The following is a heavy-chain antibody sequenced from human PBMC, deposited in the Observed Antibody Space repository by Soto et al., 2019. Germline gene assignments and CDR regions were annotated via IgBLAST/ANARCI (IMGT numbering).Heavy chain of an antibody. V-gene: IGHV1-69*01. D-gene: IGHD3-22*01. J-gene: IGHJ4*02. CDR3: EKVFYNYDSGAYRYFNY. Sequence: SVNVSCKASGGTFSSYRINWVRQAPGQGLEWVGGIVPIYRTADYAQKFQGRVTITADESARTSYMELRSLRAEDTAVYYCEKVFYNYDSGAYRYFNYWGQGPLVPVSS. CDR1: GGTFSSYR. CDR2: IVPIYRTA.